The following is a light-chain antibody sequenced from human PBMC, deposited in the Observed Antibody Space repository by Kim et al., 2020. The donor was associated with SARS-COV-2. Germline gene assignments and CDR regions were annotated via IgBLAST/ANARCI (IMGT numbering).Light chain of an antibody. Sequence: DIQMTQSPSAMSASVGDRVTITCRASQDISNYLAWFQQKPGNAPKRLIYAASSLQSGVPSRFSGSGSGTEFTLTISSLQPEDFATYYCLQHHGYPLAFGGGTKVDIK. CDR2: AAS. CDR1: QDISNY. V-gene: IGKV1-17*03. CDR3: LQHHGYPLA. J-gene: IGKJ4*01.